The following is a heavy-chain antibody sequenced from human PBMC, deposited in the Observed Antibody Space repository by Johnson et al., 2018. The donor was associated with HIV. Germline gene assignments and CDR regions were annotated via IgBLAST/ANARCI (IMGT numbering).Heavy chain of an antibody. Sequence: QVQLVESGGGVVRPGGSLRLYCAASGFTFSSYAMHWVRQAPGKGLEWVAVISYDGSNKYYADSVKGRFTISRDNSKNTLYLQMNSLRAEDTAVYYCAREETTAPAAFDIWGQGTMVTVSS. D-gene: IGHD4-17*01. CDR1: GFTFSSYA. CDR2: ISYDGSNK. CDR3: AREETTAPAAFDI. V-gene: IGHV3-30*04. J-gene: IGHJ3*02.